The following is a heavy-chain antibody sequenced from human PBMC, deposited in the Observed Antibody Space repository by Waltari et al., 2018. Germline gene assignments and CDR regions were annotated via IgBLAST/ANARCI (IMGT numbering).Heavy chain of an antibody. Sequence: EVQLVESGGRLVQPGRSLRLSCATSGFSFSEYGISGFRHVPGKGVEWVGFLRSEAYGGTPEYAASVRGRFTISRDDSKGLAYLQMNNLRTEDTAVYYCNGRDDYNGGHWGQGTLVTVSS. J-gene: IGHJ4*02. V-gene: IGHV3-49*03. D-gene: IGHD4-4*01. CDR1: GFSFSEYG. CDR3: NGRDDYNGGH. CDR2: LRSEAYGGTP.